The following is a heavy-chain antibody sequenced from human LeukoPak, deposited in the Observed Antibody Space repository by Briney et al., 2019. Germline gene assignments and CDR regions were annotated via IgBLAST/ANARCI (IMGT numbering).Heavy chain of an antibody. CDR1: GYTLTELS. CDR3: AKMTTVTTFPFRKPGWFDP. Sequence: ASVKVSCKVSGYTLTELSMHWVRQAPGKGLEWMGGFDPEDGETIYAQKFQGRVTMTEDTSTDTAYMELSSLRSEDTAVYYCAKMTTVTTFPFRKPGWFDPWGQGTLVTVSS. V-gene: IGHV1-24*01. J-gene: IGHJ5*02. D-gene: IGHD4-17*01. CDR2: FDPEDGET.